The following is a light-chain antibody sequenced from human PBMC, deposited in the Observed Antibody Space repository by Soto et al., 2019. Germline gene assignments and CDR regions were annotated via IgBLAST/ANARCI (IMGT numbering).Light chain of an antibody. V-gene: IGLV2-14*03. CDR3: SSFKSSSSYV. CDR1: SSYVGAYNY. CDR2: HVS. Sequence: QSVLTQPASVSASPGQSITISCTGTSSYVGAYNYVSWYQQHPGRAPQLIIYHVSNRPSGVSNRFSGSKSDNTASLTISGLQAEDEADYYCSSFKSSSSYVFGPGTKVTVL. J-gene: IGLJ1*01.